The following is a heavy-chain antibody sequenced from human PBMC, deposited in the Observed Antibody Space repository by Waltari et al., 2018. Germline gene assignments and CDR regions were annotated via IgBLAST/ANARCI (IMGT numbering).Heavy chain of an antibody. J-gene: IGHJ4*02. CDR2: IKSKTDGGTT. V-gene: IGHV3-15*01. CDR3: TTTSFVEQQLVLGWDY. CDR1: GDTFSKAR. D-gene: IGHD6-13*01. Sequence: EVQLVESGGGLVKPGGSLRISCGASGDTFSKARMRWVRQAPGNGLECVGRIKSKTDGGTTDYAAPVKGRFTISRDDSKNTLYLQMNSLKTEDTAVYYCTTTSFVEQQLVLGWDYWGQGTLVTVSS.